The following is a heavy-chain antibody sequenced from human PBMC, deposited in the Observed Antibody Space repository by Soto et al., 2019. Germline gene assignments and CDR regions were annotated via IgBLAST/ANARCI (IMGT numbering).Heavy chain of an antibody. CDR3: ARTPRLYYYDSSGYYYDY. Sequence: ASVKVSCKASGGTFSSYAISWVRQAPGQGLEWMGGIIPIFGTANYAQKFQGRVTITADESTSTAYMELSSLRSEDTAVYYCARTPRLYYYDSSGYYYDYWGQGTLVTVSS. CDR2: IIPIFGTA. CDR1: GGTFSSYA. J-gene: IGHJ4*02. V-gene: IGHV1-69*13. D-gene: IGHD3-22*01.